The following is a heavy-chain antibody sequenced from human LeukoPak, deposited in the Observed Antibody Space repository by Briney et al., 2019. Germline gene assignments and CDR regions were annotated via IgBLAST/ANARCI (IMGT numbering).Heavy chain of an antibody. CDR3: ARRGVVVAAKYGDYANDAFDI. D-gene: IGHD2-15*01. Sequence: SETLSLTCTVSGGSISSSSYYWGWIRQPPGKGLEWIGSIYYSGSTYYNPSLKSRVTISVDTSKNQFSLKLSSVTAADTAVYYCARRGVVVAAKYGDYANDAFDIWGQGTMVTVSS. CDR1: GGSISSSSYY. J-gene: IGHJ3*02. V-gene: IGHV4-39*01. CDR2: IYYSGST.